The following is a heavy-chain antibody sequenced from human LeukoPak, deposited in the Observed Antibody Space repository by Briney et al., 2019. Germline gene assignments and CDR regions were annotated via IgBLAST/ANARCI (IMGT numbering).Heavy chain of an antibody. Sequence: ASVKVSCKASGYTFTGYYMHWVRPAPGHGLEWVGWMNPNSAHTGHAQKFQGRVTMTRDTSISTAYMELSGLTSEDTAMYYCARGPSLHTNWVGGRWFDPWGQGTLVTVSS. J-gene: IGHJ5*02. CDR1: GYTFTGYY. V-gene: IGHV1-8*02. CDR3: ARGPSLHTNWVGGRWFDP. CDR2: MNPNSAHT. D-gene: IGHD1-1*01.